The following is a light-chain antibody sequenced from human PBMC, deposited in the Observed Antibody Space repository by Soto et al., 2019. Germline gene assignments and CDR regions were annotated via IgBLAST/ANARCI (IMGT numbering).Light chain of an antibody. J-gene: IGKJ3*01. Sequence: EIELTQSPGTLSLSPGERATLSCRASQSVSSSYLAWYQQKPGHAPRLLIYGASIRPTGIPDRFSGSGSGTDFTLTISSLEPEDFAIYYCQQYGSAPVTFGPGTKVDIK. CDR2: GAS. CDR3: QQYGSAPVT. V-gene: IGKV3-20*01. CDR1: QSVSSSY.